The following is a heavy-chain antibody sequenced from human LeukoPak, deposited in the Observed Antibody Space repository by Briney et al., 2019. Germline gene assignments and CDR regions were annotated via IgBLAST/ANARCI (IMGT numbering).Heavy chain of an antibody. Sequence: SETLSLTCAVDGGSFSGYYWSWIRQPPGKGLEWIGEINHSGSTNYNPSLKSRVTISVDTSKNQFSLKLSSVTAADTAVYFCARGGGYYYMDVWDKGTTVTVSS. V-gene: IGHV4-34*01. D-gene: IGHD4-23*01. CDR2: INHSGST. CDR1: GGSFSGYY. J-gene: IGHJ6*03. CDR3: ARGGGYYYMDV.